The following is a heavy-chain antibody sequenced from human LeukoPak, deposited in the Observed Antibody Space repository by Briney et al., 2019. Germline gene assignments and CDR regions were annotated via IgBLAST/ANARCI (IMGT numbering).Heavy chain of an antibody. CDR2: IYPGDSDT. CDR1: GFTFTNYW. CDR3: ARQSYYGSGTNWFDP. Sequence: GESLKISCKGSGFTFTNYWIAWVRQMPGKGLEWMGIIYPGDSDTRYSPSFQGQVTISADKSISTAYLQWSSLKASDTAMYYCARQSYYGSGTNWFDPWGQGTLVTVSS. J-gene: IGHJ5*02. V-gene: IGHV5-51*01. D-gene: IGHD3-10*01.